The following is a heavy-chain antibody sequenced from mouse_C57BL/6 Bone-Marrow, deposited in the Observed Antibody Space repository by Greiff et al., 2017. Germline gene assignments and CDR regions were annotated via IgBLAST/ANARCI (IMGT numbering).Heavy chain of an antibody. Sequence: VQLKQPGAELVMPGASVKLSCKASGYTFTSYWMHWVKQRPGQGLEWIGEIDPSDSYTNYNQKFKGKSTLTVDKSSSTAYMQLSSLTSEDSAVYYCARGGITMDYWGQGTSVTVSS. CDR2: IDPSDSYT. CDR1: GYTFTSYW. J-gene: IGHJ4*01. CDR3: ARGGITMDY. V-gene: IGHV1-69*01. D-gene: IGHD2-4*01.